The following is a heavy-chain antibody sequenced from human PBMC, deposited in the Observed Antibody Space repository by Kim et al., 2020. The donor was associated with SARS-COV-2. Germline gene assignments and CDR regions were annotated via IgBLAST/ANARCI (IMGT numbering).Heavy chain of an antibody. Sequence: SETLSLTCSVSGVSISTYYWSWIRQPPGKGLEWIGYIYNSGSTDYNPSLKSRVTLSMDTSNNQLSLKLSSVTAADTAVYYCARDRRTGYYGGLDYWGRGALVTVSS. CDR3: ARDRRTGYYGGLDY. V-gene: IGHV4-59*01. CDR2: IYNSGST. J-gene: IGHJ4*02. D-gene: IGHD1-26*01. CDR1: GVSISTYY.